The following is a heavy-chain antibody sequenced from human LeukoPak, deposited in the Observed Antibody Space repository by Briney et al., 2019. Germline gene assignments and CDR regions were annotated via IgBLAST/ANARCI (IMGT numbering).Heavy chain of an antibody. CDR3: ARDFPYFDY. V-gene: IGHV3-30-3*01. CDR1: GFSFSDFP. CDR2: ISYDGNSK. Sequence: GRSLRLSCAASGFSFSDFPIHWVRQAPGKGLEWVAVISYDGNSKHYADSVKGRFTISRDISKSTLYLQMNSLREEDTAIYYCARDFPYFDYWGQGTLVTVSS. J-gene: IGHJ4*02.